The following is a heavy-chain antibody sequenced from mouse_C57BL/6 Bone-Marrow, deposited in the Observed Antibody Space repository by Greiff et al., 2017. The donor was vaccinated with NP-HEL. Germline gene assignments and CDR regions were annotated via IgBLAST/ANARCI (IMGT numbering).Heavy chain of an antibody. J-gene: IGHJ3*01. CDR2: IYPGSGST. CDR3: AGGLPGSY. Sequence: QVHVKQSGAELVKPGASVKMSCKASGYTFTSYWITWVKQRPGQGLEWIGDIYPGSGSTNYNEKFKSKATLTVDTSSSTAYMQLSSLTSEDSAVYYCAGGLPGSYWGQGTLVTVSA. CDR1: GYTFTSYW. V-gene: IGHV1-55*01.